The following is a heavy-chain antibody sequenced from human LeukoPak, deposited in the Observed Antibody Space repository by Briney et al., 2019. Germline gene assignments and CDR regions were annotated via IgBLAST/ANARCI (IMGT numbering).Heavy chain of an antibody. J-gene: IGHJ4*02. Sequence: SETLSLTCTVSGGSISSYYWSWIRQPPGKGLEWIGYIYTSGSTNYNPSLKSRVTISLDTSKNHFSLNLSSVTAADTAMYYCTRSGGWQSPFDYWGQGTLVTVSS. D-gene: IGHD6-19*01. CDR2: IYTSGST. CDR1: GGSISSYY. V-gene: IGHV4-4*09. CDR3: TRSGGWQSPFDY.